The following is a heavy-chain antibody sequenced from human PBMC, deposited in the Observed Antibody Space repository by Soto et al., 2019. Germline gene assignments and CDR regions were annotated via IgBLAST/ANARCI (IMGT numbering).Heavy chain of an antibody. V-gene: IGHV3-23*01. D-gene: IGHD2-15*01. Sequence: EVQLLESGGGLVQPGGSLRLSCAASGFTFSSYAMSWVRQAPGKGLEWVSAISGSGGSTYYADSVKGRFTISRDNSKNTLYLQVNSLRAEDTAVYCCASTEVAVYYFDYWGQGTLVTVSS. CDR3: ASTEVAVYYFDY. J-gene: IGHJ4*02. CDR1: GFTFSSYA. CDR2: ISGSGGST.